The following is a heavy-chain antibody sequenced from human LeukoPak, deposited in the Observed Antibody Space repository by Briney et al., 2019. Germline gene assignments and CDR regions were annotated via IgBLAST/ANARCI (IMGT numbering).Heavy chain of an antibody. J-gene: IGHJ4*02. V-gene: IGHV3-33*08. CDR1: GFTFSSYA. Sequence: PGGSLRLSCAASGFTFSSYAMHWVRQAPGKGLEWVAVIWYDGSNKYYADSVKGRFTISRDNSKNTLYLQMNSLRAEDTAVYYCASSNGDYYFDYWGQGTLVTVSS. CDR3: ASSNGDYYFDY. D-gene: IGHD4-17*01. CDR2: IWYDGSNK.